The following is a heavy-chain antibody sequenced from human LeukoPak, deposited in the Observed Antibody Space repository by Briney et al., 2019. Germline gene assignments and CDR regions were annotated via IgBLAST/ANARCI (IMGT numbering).Heavy chain of an antibody. J-gene: IGHJ4*02. Sequence: SETLSLTCSVSGGSISRSSYYWGWIRQPPGKGLEWIGSIYYSGSTYYNPSLKSRVTISVDTSKNQFSLKLSSVTAADTAVYYCARRDPLGYCSGGSCYPYFDYWGQGTLVTVSS. D-gene: IGHD2-15*01. V-gene: IGHV4-39*07. CDR1: GGSISRSSYY. CDR3: ARRDPLGYCSGGSCYPYFDY. CDR2: IYYSGST.